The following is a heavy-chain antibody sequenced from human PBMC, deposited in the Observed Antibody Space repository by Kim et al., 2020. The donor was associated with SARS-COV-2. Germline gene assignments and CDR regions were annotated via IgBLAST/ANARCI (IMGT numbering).Heavy chain of an antibody. CDR1: GHTLIDLS. D-gene: IGHD2-2*01. CDR2: FDPEDGET. J-gene: IGHJ3*02. V-gene: IGHV1-24*01. CDR3: AAWSLLDCSSITCYASDI. Sequence: ASVKVSCKVSGHTLIDLSMHWVRQAPGRGLEWIGGFDPEDGETIYAQKFQGRVTMTEDTSTDTAYMELSSLRSEDTAVYYCAAWSLLDCSSITCYASDIWGRGTMVIVSS.